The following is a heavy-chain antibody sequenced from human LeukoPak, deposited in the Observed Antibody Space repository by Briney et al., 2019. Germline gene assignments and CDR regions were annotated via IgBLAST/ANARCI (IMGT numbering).Heavy chain of an antibody. CDR3: ARGGYSSSFGYYYYCMDV. J-gene: IGHJ6*03. D-gene: IGHD6-6*01. CDR2: IYSGGST. V-gene: IGHV3-53*01. Sequence: GGSLRLSCAASGFTVSSNYMSWVRQAPGKGLECVSVIYSGGSTYYADSVKGRSTISRDNAKNSLYLQMYSLRAEDTAVYYCARGGYSSSFGYYYYCMDVWGKGTTVTVSS. CDR1: GFTVSSNY.